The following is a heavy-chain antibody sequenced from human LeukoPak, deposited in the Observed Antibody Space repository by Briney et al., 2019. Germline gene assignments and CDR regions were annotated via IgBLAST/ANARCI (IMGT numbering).Heavy chain of an antibody. CDR2: IYPGDSDT. J-gene: IGHJ3*02. V-gene: IGHV5-51*01. Sequence: GGSLKISCKGSGYSFTSYWIGWVRQMPGKGLEWMGVIYPGDSDTRYSPSFQGQVTISADKSISTASLQWSSLKASDTAMYYCARLANYCSGGSSYPDAFDIWGQGTMVTVSS. CDR3: ARLANYCSGGSSYPDAFDI. D-gene: IGHD2-15*01. CDR1: GYSFTSYW.